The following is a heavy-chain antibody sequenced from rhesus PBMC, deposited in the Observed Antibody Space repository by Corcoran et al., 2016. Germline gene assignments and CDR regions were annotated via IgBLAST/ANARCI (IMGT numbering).Heavy chain of an antibody. Sequence: EVQLVESGGGLVQPGGSMRLSCAASGFTFSDSYMRWVRQAPGKGPEWVSFSRKKANGCTTGYAASVKGKFTISRDDSKSIASLQMNSLKTEDTAVYYCARDFGQDYWGQGVLVTVSS. D-gene: IGHD3-3*01. CDR2: SRKKANGCTT. J-gene: IGHJ4*01. CDR3: ARDFGQDY. V-gene: IGHV3S22*01. CDR1: GFTFSDSY.